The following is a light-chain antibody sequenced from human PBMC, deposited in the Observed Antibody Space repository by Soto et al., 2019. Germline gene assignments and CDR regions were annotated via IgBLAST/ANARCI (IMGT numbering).Light chain of an antibody. V-gene: IGKV3-20*01. J-gene: IGKJ3*01. CDR3: QQYYSSPFT. CDR1: QSVSSSY. CDR2: GAS. Sequence: EIVLTQSPGTLSLSSGERATLSCRASQSVSSSYLAWYQQKPGQAPRLLIYGASRRATGIPDRFSGSGSGTDFTLTISRLEPEDFAVYYCQQYYSSPFTFGPGTKVDIK.